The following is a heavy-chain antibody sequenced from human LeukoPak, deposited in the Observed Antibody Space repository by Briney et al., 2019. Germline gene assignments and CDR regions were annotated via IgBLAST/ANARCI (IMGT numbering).Heavy chain of an antibody. CDR3: TRRRGGGEFDY. V-gene: IGHV3-73*01. D-gene: IGHD3-10*01. CDR2: TRINDNSDAT. J-gene: IGHJ4*02. Sequence: GGSLKLSCAASGFIFSGSAMYWVRQASGKGLEWVGRTRINDNSDATAYGPSVRGRFTISRDDSKNTTYLQMNSLKTEDTAVYYCTRRRGGGEFDYWGQGTLVTVSS. CDR1: GFIFSGSA.